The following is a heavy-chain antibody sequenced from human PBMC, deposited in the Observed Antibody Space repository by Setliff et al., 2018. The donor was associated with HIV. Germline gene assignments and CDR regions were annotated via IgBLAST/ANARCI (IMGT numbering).Heavy chain of an antibody. CDR1: GGSIRSSSSY. D-gene: IGHD4-17*01. Sequence: SETLSLTCTVSGGSIRSSSSYWGWIRQPPGKGLEWIGYIYTSGSTNYNHSLKSRVTISLDTSMNQFSLKLSSVTAADTAVYYCARHRKGDYGGNSVYFDYWGQGTLVTVSS. CDR3: ARHRKGDYGGNSVYFDY. J-gene: IGHJ4*02. V-gene: IGHV4-61*05. CDR2: IYTSGST.